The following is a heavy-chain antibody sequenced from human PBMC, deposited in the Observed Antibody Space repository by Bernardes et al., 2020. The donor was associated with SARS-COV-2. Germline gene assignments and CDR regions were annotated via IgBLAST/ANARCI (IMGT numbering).Heavy chain of an antibody. V-gene: IGHV3-74*01. CDR1: GFTFSSYW. CDR3: ARGHGSGWRGDY. CDR2: INSDGSST. J-gene: IGHJ4*02. D-gene: IGHD6-19*01. Sequence: SLSLSCAASGFTFSSYWMHWVRQAPGKGLVWVSGINSDGSSTKYADSVKGRFTISRDNAQNTLYLQLNSLRAEDTAVYYCARGHGSGWRGDYWGQGTLVTVSS.